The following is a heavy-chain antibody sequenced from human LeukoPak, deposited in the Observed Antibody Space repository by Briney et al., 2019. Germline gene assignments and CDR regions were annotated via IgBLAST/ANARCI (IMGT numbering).Heavy chain of an antibody. CDR3: VRVQWELLYLDY. CDR2: VSYDEDFR. CDR1: GFTFSSYA. J-gene: IGHJ4*02. D-gene: IGHD1-26*01. V-gene: IGHV3-30-3*01. Sequence: GGSLRRSCAASGFTFSSYAMHWVRQAPGKGLEWVALVSYDEDFRYYADSMKGRFTISRDNFKSTLYLQMNSLRVEDTAVYYCVRVQWELLYLDYWGQGTLVTVSS.